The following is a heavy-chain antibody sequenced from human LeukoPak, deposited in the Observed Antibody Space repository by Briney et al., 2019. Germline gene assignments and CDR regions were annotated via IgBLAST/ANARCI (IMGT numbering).Heavy chain of an antibody. CDR2: IYSGGST. CDR1: GLPVSSKY. V-gene: IGHV3-53*01. Sequence: PGGSLGLSCAASGLPVSSKYMSGVRQAPGKGLEWLSIIYSGGSTYYADSVEGRVTVSRDNSKNTLYLQMNSLRAEDTAVYYCARAGPIDYWGQGTVVTVSS. CDR3: ARAGPIDY. J-gene: IGHJ4*02.